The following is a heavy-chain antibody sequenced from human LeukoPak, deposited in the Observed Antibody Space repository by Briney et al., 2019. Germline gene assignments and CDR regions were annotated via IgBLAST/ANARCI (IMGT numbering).Heavy chain of an antibody. D-gene: IGHD6-13*01. CDR3: AKDSGSSWYEGLFHY. Sequence: PGGSLRLSCTSSGFTFGDYTMHWVRQAPGKGLEWVSLISWAGDSTYYADSVKGRFTISRDNSKNSLYLQMNSLTSEDTAWYYCAKDSGSSWYEGLFHYWGQGTLVTVSS. V-gene: IGHV3-43*01. CDR1: GFTFGDYT. J-gene: IGHJ4*02. CDR2: ISWAGDST.